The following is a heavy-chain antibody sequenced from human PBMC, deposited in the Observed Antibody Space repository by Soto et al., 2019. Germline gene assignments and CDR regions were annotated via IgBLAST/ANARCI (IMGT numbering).Heavy chain of an antibody. CDR2: ILPDDADT. CDR1: GYSFPSYW. D-gene: IGHD2-21*01. CDR3: AKQGFSKCYYHAADV. Sequence: GESLMLSCQASGYSFPSYWMGWVRQTPGKGLGWMGIILPDDADTRYSPPFEGHVNNSADRSTNTAFLHLRSLEAWVSVTYRGAKQGFSKCYYHAADVWGQGTTVTVYS. V-gene: IGHV5-51*01. J-gene: IGHJ6*02.